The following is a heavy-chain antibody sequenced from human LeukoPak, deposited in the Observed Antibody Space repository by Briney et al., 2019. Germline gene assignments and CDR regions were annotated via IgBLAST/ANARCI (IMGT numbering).Heavy chain of an antibody. J-gene: IGHJ4*02. D-gene: IGHD6-19*01. V-gene: IGHV1-18*01. CDR3: AREPGYSSGWYGRFDY. CDR2: ISAYNGNT. CDR1: GYTFTSYG. Sequence: ASVKVSCKASGYTFTSYGISWVRQAPGQGLEWMGWISAYNGNTNYAQKLQGRVPMTTDTSTRTAYMELRSLRSDDTAVYYWAREPGYSSGWYGRFDYWGQGTLVTVSS.